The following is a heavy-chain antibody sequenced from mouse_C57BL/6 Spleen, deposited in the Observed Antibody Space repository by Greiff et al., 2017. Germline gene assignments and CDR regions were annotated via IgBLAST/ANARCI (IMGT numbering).Heavy chain of an antibody. V-gene: IGHV1-82*01. Sequence: QVQLQQSGPELVKPGASVKISCKASGYAFSSSWMNWVKQRPGKGLEWIGRIYPGDGDTNYNGKFKGKATLTADKSSSTAYMQLSSLTSEDSAVYFCARPAYYYGSSYAWFAYWGQGTLVTVSA. D-gene: IGHD1-1*01. J-gene: IGHJ3*01. CDR1: GYAFSSSW. CDR2: IYPGDGDT. CDR3: ARPAYYYGSSYAWFAY.